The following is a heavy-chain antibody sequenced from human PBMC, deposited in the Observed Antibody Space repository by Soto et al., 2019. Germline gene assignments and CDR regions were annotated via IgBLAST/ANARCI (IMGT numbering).Heavy chain of an antibody. CDR3: ASRGTIFGVVTNDYYYYGMDV. CDR1: GGSISSSSYY. CDR2: IYYSGST. D-gene: IGHD3-3*01. V-gene: IGHV4-39*01. Sequence: PSETLSLTCTVSGGSISSSSYYWGWIRQPPGKGLEWIGSIYYSGSTYYNPSLKSRVTISVDTSKNQFSLKLSSVTAADTAVYYCASRGTIFGVVTNDYYYYGMDVWGQGTPVTVS. J-gene: IGHJ6*02.